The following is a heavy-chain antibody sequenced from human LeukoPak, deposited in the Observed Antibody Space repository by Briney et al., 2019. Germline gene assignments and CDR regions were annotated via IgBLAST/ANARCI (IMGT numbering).Heavy chain of an antibody. CDR2: IDAAGRT. D-gene: IGHD6-19*01. Sequence: SETLSLTCAVSGGSISSGGSIGSFYWTWIRQPAGKGLEWIGRIDAAGRTNYNPSLRGPVTISVDTSKNQFSLKLSSVTAADTAVYYCARRGRVAGYYYYYYMDVWGKGTTVTVSS. CDR3: ARRGRVAGYYYYYYMDV. V-gene: IGHV4-61*02. J-gene: IGHJ6*03. CDR1: GGSISSGGSIGSFY.